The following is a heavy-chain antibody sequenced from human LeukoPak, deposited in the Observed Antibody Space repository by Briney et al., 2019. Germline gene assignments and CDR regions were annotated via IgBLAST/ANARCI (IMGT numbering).Heavy chain of an antibody. D-gene: IGHD2-15*01. Sequence: PGGSLRLSCAASGFIFDDYAMHWVRQAPGKGLEWVSGISWNSGSTGYADSVKGRFTISRDNAKNSLYLQMNSLRADDTALYYCANLAPYCSGGSCPYWGQGTLVTVSS. CDR1: GFIFDDYA. V-gene: IGHV3-9*01. CDR2: ISWNSGST. CDR3: ANLAPYCSGGSCPY. J-gene: IGHJ4*02.